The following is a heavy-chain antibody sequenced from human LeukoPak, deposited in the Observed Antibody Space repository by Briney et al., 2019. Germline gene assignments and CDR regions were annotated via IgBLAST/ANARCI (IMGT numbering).Heavy chain of an antibody. CDR3: ARDYDILTGYPDY. V-gene: IGHV3-30*04. CDR1: GFTFSNSA. CDR2: IWYDGSNK. J-gene: IGHJ4*02. Sequence: GGSLRLSCAASGFTFSNSAMSWVRQAPGKGLEWVAVIWYDGSNKYYADSVKGRYTISRDNSKNTLYLQMNSLRAEDTAVYYCARDYDILTGYPDYWGQGTLVTVSS. D-gene: IGHD3-9*01.